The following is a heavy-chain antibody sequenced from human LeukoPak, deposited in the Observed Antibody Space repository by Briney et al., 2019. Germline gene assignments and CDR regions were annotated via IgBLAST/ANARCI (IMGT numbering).Heavy chain of an antibody. V-gene: IGHV4-34*01. J-gene: IGHJ4*02. D-gene: IGHD3-10*01. CDR2: INHSGST. CDR1: GGSFSGYY. CDR3: ASTRGYGSGSSN. Sequence: PSETLSLTCAVYGGSFSGYYWSWIRQPPGKGLEWIGEINHSGSTNYNPSLKSRVTTSVDTSKNQFSLKLSSVTAADTAVYYCASTRGYGSGSSNWGQGNLVTVSS.